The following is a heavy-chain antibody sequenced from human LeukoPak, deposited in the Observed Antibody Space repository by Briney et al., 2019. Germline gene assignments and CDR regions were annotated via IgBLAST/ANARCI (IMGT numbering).Heavy chain of an antibody. CDR3: ARDPTNTSGYYAYFDH. D-gene: IGHD5-12*01. Sequence: ASVKVSCKASGYTFRNHGITWVRQAPGQGLEWMGWISCYNSDTHYAQKLQGRVTMTTDSSTSTAYMELRSLRSDDTAVYYCARDPTNTSGYYAYFDHWGQGTLVTVSS. CDR2: ISCYNSDT. J-gene: IGHJ4*02. CDR1: GYTFRNHG. V-gene: IGHV1-18*01.